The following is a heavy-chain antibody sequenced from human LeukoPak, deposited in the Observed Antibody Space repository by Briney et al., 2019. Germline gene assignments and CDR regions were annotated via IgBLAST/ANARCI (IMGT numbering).Heavy chain of an antibody. CDR3: AKDSGVVVTAIPNY. V-gene: IGHV3-23*01. CDR1: GFTFSNYA. J-gene: IGHJ4*02. Sequence: GGSLRLSCAASGFTFSNYAMIWVRQAPGKGLEWVSSISGRGGSTYYAGSVKGRFTISRDNSKNTLSLQMDSLRSEDTAVYYCAKDSGVVVTAIPNYWGQGALATVSS. D-gene: IGHD2-21*02. CDR2: ISGRGGST.